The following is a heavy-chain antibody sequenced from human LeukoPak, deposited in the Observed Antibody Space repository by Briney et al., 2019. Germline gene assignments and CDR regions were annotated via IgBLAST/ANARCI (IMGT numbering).Heavy chain of an antibody. CDR1: VGSISSSSYY. CDR2: IYYSGSP. J-gene: IGHJ3*02. CDR3: ARADYGDYVAFDI. Sequence: SETLSLTCTVSVGSISSSSYYWGWIRQPPGKWLEWIGSIYYSGSPYYNPSLKSRVTISVGTSKNNFSLKLSSVTAADTAVYYSARADYGDYVAFDIWGQGKMVTVSS. D-gene: IGHD4-17*01. V-gene: IGHV4-39*02.